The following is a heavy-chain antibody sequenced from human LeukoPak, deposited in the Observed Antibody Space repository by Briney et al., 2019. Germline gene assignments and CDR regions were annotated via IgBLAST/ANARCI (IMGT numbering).Heavy chain of an antibody. V-gene: IGHV1-69*04. CDR3: ARAITDYGGKTLTDY. D-gene: IGHD4-23*01. J-gene: IGHJ4*02. Sequence: GASVKVSCKASGGTFSSYAISWVRQAPGQGLEWMGRIIPILGIANYAQKFQGRVTITADESTSTAYMELSSLRSEDTAVYYCARAITDYGGKTLTDYWGQGTLVTVSS. CDR2: IIPILGIA. CDR1: GGTFSSYA.